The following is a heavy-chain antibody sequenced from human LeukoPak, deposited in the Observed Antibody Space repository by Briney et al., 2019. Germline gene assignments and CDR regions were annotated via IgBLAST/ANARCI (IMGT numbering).Heavy chain of an antibody. D-gene: IGHD1-26*01. CDR3: ARDGRGTYTSAGGNDAFDI. V-gene: IGHV3-66*02. CDR1: GFTVSSNY. Sequence: PGGSLRLSCAASGFTVSSNYMSWVRQAPGKGLEWVSVVYSGGSTYYADSVKGRFTISRDNSKNTLYLQMNSLRAEDTAVYYCARDGRGTYTSAGGNDAFDIWGQGTMVTVSS. J-gene: IGHJ3*02. CDR2: VYSGGST.